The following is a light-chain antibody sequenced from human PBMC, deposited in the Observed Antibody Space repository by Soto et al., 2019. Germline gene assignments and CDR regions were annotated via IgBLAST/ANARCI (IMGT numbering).Light chain of an antibody. V-gene: IGKV3-15*01. Sequence: EIVMTQSPATLSVSPGERVTISCRASQSVRSNLAWYQQKPGQAPRLLIYGASTRATGLPARFSGSGSGTEFTLTISSLQSEDFAVYYCQQYIPSPSATFGHGTKV. J-gene: IGKJ1*01. CDR2: GAS. CDR1: QSVRSN. CDR3: QQYIPSPSAT.